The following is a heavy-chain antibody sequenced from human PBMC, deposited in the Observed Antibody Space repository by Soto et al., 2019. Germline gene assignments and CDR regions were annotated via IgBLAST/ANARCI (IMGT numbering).Heavy chain of an antibody. D-gene: IGHD3-16*01. CDR1: GFTFNNYW. CDR3: VRWSSAFGV. CDR2: IKQDGSEK. V-gene: IGHV3-7*01. Sequence: EVQLVESGGGLVQPGGSLRLSCAASGFTFNNYWMAWVRQAPGKGPEWVANIKQDGSEKYYVDSVKGRSTISRDNAKNTLYLQIKSQRAEDTAVYYYVRWSSAFGVWGKGTTVTVSS. J-gene: IGHJ6*04.